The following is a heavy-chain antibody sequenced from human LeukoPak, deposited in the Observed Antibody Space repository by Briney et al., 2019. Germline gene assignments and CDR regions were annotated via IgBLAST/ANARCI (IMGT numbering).Heavy chain of an antibody. Sequence: ASVKVSCKASGGTFSSYAISWVRQAPGQGLEWMGRMNPNSGNTGYAQKFQGRVTITRNTSITTAYMELSSLRSEDTAVYYCARGRDFWTGYYTDYDYWGQGTLVTVSS. CDR3: ARGRDFWTGYYTDYDY. CDR2: MNPNSGNT. J-gene: IGHJ4*02. V-gene: IGHV1-8*03. D-gene: IGHD3/OR15-3a*01. CDR1: GGTFSSYA.